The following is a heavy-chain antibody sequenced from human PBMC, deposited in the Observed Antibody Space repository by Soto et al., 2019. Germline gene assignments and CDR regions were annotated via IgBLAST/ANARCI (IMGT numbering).Heavy chain of an antibody. CDR1: GGSISSYY. Sequence: QVQLQASGPGLVKPSETLSLTCTVSGGSISSYYWSWIRQPPGKGLEWIGDIYYSGSTNYNPSLTTRVTISVDTSKNQFSLKLSSVTAADTAVYYCASGIWIMGVVPAAFHYWGQGTMVTVSS. CDR3: ASGIWIMGVVPAAFHY. V-gene: IGHV4-59*01. D-gene: IGHD2-2*01. J-gene: IGHJ4*02. CDR2: IYYSGST.